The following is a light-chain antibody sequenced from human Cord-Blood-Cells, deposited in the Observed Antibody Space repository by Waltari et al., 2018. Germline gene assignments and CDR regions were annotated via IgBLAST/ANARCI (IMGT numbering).Light chain of an antibody. CDR1: QRVSRY. Sequence: EIVLTQSPATLSLSPGERATLSCRASQRVSRYLAWYQQKPGQAPRLLIYDASNRATGIPARFSGSGSGTDFTLTISSLEPEDFAVYYCQQRSNWPIFTFGPGTKVDIK. CDR2: DAS. CDR3: QQRSNWPIFT. J-gene: IGKJ3*01. V-gene: IGKV3-11*01.